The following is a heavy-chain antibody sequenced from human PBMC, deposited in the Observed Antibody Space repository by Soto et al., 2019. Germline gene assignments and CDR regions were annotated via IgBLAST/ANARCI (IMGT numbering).Heavy chain of an antibody. J-gene: IGHJ4*02. V-gene: IGHV4-34*01. CDR2: INHSGST. Sequence: QVQLQQWGAGLLKPSETLSLTCAVYGGSFSGYYWSWIRQPPGKGLEWIGEINHSGSTNYNPSLKSRVTISVDTAKNQFSLKLSSVTAEDTAVYYCARGGSQNQKDIVVVVAAAPFDYWGQGTLVTVSS. CDR3: ARGGSQNQKDIVVVVAAAPFDY. CDR1: GGSFSGYY. D-gene: IGHD2-15*01.